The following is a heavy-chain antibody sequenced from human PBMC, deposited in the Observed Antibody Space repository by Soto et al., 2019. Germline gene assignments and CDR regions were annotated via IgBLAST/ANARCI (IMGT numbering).Heavy chain of an antibody. CDR3: SNRTFDS. Sequence: SETRSLTCAVYGGSFSGYYWLWIRLPLGKGQEWIGEINHSGSTNYNPSLKSRVTISVDTSKNQFSLRLSSVTAADTAVYYCSNRTFDSWGQGIPVTVSS. CDR1: GGSFSGYY. CDR2: INHSGST. J-gene: IGHJ5*01. V-gene: IGHV4-34*01.